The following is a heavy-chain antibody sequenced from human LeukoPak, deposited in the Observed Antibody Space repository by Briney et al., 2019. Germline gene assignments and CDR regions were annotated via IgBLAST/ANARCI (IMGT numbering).Heavy chain of an antibody. D-gene: IGHD3-22*01. V-gene: IGHV3-53*01. CDR2: IYSGGST. CDR3: ARADYYRFDY. CDR1: GFTVSSNY. J-gene: IGHJ4*02. Sequence: PGGSLRLSCAASGFTVSSNYMSWVRQAPGKGLEWVSVIYSGGSTYYADSVKGRFTISRDNAKNSLYLQMNSLRAEDTAVYYCARADYYRFDYWGQGTLVTVSS.